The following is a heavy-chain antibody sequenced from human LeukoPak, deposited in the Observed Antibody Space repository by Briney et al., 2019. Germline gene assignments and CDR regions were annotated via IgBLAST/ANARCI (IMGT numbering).Heavy chain of an antibody. CDR1: GGSISSSSYY. J-gene: IGHJ5*01. Sequence: SETLSLTCTVSGGSISSSSYYWGWIRQPPGKGLEWIGSIYYSGSTYYNPSLKSRVTISVDTSKNQFSLKLSSVTAADTAVYYCARQESSDIVATIFGWFDPWGQGTTVTVSS. V-gene: IGHV4-39*01. D-gene: IGHD5-12*01. CDR3: ARQESSDIVATIFGWFDP. CDR2: IYYSGST.